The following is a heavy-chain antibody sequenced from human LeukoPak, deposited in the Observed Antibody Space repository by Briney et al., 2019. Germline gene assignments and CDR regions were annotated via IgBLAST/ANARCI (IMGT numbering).Heavy chain of an antibody. D-gene: IGHD6-13*01. CDR2: ISSSSSYI. Sequence: GGSLRLSCAASGCTFSSYSMNWVRQAPGKGLEWVSSISSSSSYIYYADSVKGRFTISRDNAKNSLYLQMNSLRAEDTAVYYCARDPPAAAEYWGQGTLVTVSS. V-gene: IGHV3-21*01. CDR3: ARDPPAAAEY. J-gene: IGHJ4*02. CDR1: GCTFSSYS.